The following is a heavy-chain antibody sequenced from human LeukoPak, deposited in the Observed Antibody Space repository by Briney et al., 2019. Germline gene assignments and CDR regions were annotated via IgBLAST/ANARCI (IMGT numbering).Heavy chain of an antibody. D-gene: IGHD6-19*01. J-gene: IGHJ4*02. CDR2: ISWNSGSI. CDR3: AKAPGAVAEFFDY. Sequence: PGRSLRLSCAASGFTLDDYAMHWVRQAPGKGLEWVSGISWNSGSIGYADSVKGRFTISRDNAKNSLYLQMNSLRAEDTALYYCAKAPGAVAEFFDYWGQGTLVTVSS. CDR1: GFTLDDYA. V-gene: IGHV3-9*01.